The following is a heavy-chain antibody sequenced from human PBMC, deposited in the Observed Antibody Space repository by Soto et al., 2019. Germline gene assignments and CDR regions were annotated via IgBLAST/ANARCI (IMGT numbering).Heavy chain of an antibody. J-gene: IGHJ4*02. CDR1: GFTFSSYA. V-gene: IGHV3-23*01. D-gene: IGHD2-2*01. Sequence: GGSLRLSCAASGFTFSSYAMSWVRQAPGKGLKWFSAISGSGGNTYYADSVKGRFTISRDNSNKMLYLQMNSLRDEDTAVYYRAKGSADIRLYYFDYGGQGTLVTVSS. CDR3: AKGSADIRLYYFDY. CDR2: ISGSGGNT.